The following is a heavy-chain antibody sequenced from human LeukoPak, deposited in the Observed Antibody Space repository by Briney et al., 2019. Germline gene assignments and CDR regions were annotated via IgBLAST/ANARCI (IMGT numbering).Heavy chain of an antibody. Sequence: PSETLSLTCTVSGGSISSSSYYWGWIRQPPGKGLEWIGSIYYSGSTYYNPSLKSRVTISVDTSKNQFSLKLSSVTAADTAVYYCARGQWLAPTAFDYWGQGTLVTVSS. J-gene: IGHJ4*02. V-gene: IGHV4-39*07. CDR2: IYYSGST. CDR3: ARGQWLAPTAFDY. CDR1: GGSISSSSYY. D-gene: IGHD6-19*01.